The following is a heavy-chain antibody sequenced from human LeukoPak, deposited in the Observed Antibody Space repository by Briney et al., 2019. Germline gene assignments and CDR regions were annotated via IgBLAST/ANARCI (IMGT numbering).Heavy chain of an antibody. J-gene: IGHJ4*02. D-gene: IGHD5-18*01. CDR1: GGSISSGSYY. CDR3: ARGPRGYSYGAFDY. CDR2: NYIRGST. Sequence: SETLSLTCTVSGGSISSGSYYWSWIRQPAGRGLEWIGRNYIRGSTNYNPSLKSRVTISVDTSKNQFSLKLRSVTAADTAVYYCARGPRGYSYGAFDYWGRGILVTVSS. V-gene: IGHV4-61*02.